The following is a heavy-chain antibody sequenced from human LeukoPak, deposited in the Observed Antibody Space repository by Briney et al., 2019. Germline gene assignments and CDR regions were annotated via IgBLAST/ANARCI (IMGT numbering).Heavy chain of an antibody. CDR3: ARGPFHYDYVWGNSRITATGFDY. CDR1: GGSISSYY. D-gene: IGHD3-16*01. CDR2: IYYSGST. J-gene: IGHJ4*02. Sequence: PSETLSLTCTVSGGSISSYYWSWIRQPPGKGLEWIGYIYYSGSTNYNPSLKSRVTISVDTSKNQFSLKLSSVTAADTAVYYCARGPFHYDYVWGNSRITATGFDYWGQGTLVTVSS. V-gene: IGHV4-59*01.